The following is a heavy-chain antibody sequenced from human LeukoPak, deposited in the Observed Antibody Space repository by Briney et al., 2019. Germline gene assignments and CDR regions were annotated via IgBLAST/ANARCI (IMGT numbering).Heavy chain of an antibody. CDR1: GFTFSSYA. D-gene: IGHD1-26*01. CDR2: ISGSGGST. J-gene: IGHJ4*02. CDR3: TTESSYFSFDY. V-gene: IGHV3-23*01. Sequence: PGGSLRLSCAASGFTFSSYAMSWVRQAPGKGLEWVSAISGSGGSTYYADSVKGRFTISRDNSKNTLYLQMNSLKTEDTAVYYCTTESSYFSFDYWGQGTLVTVSS.